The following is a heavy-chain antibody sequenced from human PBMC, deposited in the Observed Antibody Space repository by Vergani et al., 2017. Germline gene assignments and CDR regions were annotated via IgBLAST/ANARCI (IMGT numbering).Heavy chain of an antibody. V-gene: IGHV4-39*07. Sequence: QLQLQESGPGLVKPSETLSLTCTVSGGSISSSSYYWGWIRQPPGKGLEWIGSIYYSGSTYYNPSLKSRVTISVDTSKNQLSRKLSCVTAADTAVYYCAWRWFGELLSEAVDVWGQGTMVTGSS. CDR1: GGSISSSSYY. D-gene: IGHD3-10*01. CDR3: AWRWFGELLSEAVDV. CDR2: IYYSGST. J-gene: IGHJ3*01.